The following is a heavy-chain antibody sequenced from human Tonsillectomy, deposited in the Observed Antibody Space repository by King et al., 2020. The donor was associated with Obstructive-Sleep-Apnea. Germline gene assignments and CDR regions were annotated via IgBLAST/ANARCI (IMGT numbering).Heavy chain of an antibody. CDR1: GYTFTNYP. CDR3: GREERNWFDP. V-gene: IGHV7-4-1*02. Sequence: VQLVESGSELKKPGASVKVSCKASGYTFTNYPINLVRQAPGQGLEWMGWINSYTGNPTYAQGFTGRFVFSLDTSVSTAYLQISSLKAEDTAVYYCGREERNWFDPWGQGTLVTVSS. J-gene: IGHJ5*02. CDR2: INSYTGNP. D-gene: IGHD1-1*01.